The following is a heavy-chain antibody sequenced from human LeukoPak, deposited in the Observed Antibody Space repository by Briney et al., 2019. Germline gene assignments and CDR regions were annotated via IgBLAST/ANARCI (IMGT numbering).Heavy chain of an antibody. CDR3: AKDLSPLRVVTPYYYGMDV. D-gene: IGHD4-23*01. CDR2: ISYDGSNK. Sequence: PGGSLRLSCAASGFTFSSYGMHWVRQAPGKGLEWVAVISYDGSNKYYADSVKGRFTICRDNSKNTLYLQMNSLRAEDTAVYYCAKDLSPLRVVTPYYYGMDVWGQGTTVTVPS. J-gene: IGHJ6*02. V-gene: IGHV3-30*18. CDR1: GFTFSSYG.